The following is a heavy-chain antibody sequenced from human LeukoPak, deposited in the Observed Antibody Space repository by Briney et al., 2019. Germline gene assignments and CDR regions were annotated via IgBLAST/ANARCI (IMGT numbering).Heavy chain of an antibody. CDR2: ISSSSSYI. CDR1: GFTFSSYS. V-gene: IGHV3-21*01. Sequence: PGGSLRLSCAASGFTFSSYSMNWVRQAPGKGLEWVSSISSSSSYIYYADSVKGRFTISRDNAKNSLYLQMNSLRAEDTAVYYCARDEAAAGTGYYHYYGMDVWGQGTTVTVSS. D-gene: IGHD6-13*01. J-gene: IGHJ6*02. CDR3: ARDEAAAGTGYYHYYGMDV.